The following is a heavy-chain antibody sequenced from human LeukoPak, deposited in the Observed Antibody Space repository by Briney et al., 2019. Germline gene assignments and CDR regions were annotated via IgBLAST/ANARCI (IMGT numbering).Heavy chain of an antibody. CDR3: ARVGGVGYSSSLYVGTAFDV. V-gene: IGHV3-33*01. CDR1: GFTFSTYG. D-gene: IGHD6-13*01. J-gene: IGHJ3*01. CDR2: ICYDASYK. Sequence: GGSLRLSCALSGFTFSTYGMHWIRQAPGKELDWVAIICYDASYKYYGDSVKGRFSISRDNSKNTLFLQMNSLRVEDTAVYYCARVGGVGYSSSLYVGTAFDVWGQGTIVTVSS.